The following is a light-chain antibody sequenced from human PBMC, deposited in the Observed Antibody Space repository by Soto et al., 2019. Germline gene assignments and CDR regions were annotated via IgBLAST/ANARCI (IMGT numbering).Light chain of an antibody. CDR3: LLSFDDTRI. CDR1: TGPVTSGHY. CDR2: DTY. Sequence: QAVVTQEPSLTVSPGGTVTLTCGSSTGPVTSGHYPYWFQQKPGQAPRTLIYDTYDRQSWTPARFTGYLLGAKAALTLAGAQPEDEADYYCLLSFDDTRIFGGGTQLTVL. J-gene: IGLJ7*01. V-gene: IGLV7-46*01.